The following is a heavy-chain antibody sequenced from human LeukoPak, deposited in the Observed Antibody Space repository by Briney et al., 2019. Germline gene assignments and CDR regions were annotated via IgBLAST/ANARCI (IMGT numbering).Heavy chain of an antibody. CDR1: GGSISSYY. D-gene: IGHD6-13*01. CDR3: ARDPGIAAAGS. CDR2: IYTSGGT. Sequence: SETLALTCAVSGGSISSYYWSWIGQPAGKGLEWIGRIYTSGGTNYNPSLTTRVTMSVATSKNQSSLKLSSVTAADTAVYYCARDPGIAAAGSWGHGTLVTVSS. J-gene: IGHJ5*01. V-gene: IGHV4-4*07.